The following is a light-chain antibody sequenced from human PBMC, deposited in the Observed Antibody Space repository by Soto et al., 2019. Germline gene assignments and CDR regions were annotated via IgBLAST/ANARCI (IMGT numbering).Light chain of an antibody. CDR1: QGISSY. CDR2: AAS. CDR3: QQPLT. J-gene: IGKJ4*01. V-gene: IGKV1-9*01. Sequence: IQLTQSPSSLSASVGDRVTITCRASQGISSYLAWYQQKPGKAPKLLIYAASTLQSGVPSRFSGSGSGTDFTLPISSLQPEDFATYYCQQPLTFGGGTKVDIK.